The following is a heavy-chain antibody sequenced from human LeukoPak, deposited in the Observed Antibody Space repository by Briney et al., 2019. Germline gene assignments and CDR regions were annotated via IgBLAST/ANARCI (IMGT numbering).Heavy chain of an antibody. CDR2: ISSNGGST. Sequence: GGSLRLSCAASGFTFSSYAMHWVRRAPGKGLEYVSAISSNGGSTYYANSVKGRFTISRDNSKNTLYLQMGSLRAEDMAVYYCARGQDCSGGSCYSFYYYMDVWGKGTTVTISS. CDR1: GFTFSSYA. J-gene: IGHJ6*03. CDR3: ARGQDCSGGSCYSFYYYMDV. D-gene: IGHD2-15*01. V-gene: IGHV3-64*01.